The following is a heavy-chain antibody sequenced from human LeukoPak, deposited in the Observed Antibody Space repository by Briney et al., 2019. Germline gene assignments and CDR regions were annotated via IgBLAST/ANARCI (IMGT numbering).Heavy chain of an antibody. J-gene: IGHJ4*02. V-gene: IGHV3-30-3*02. CDR1: GFTFSSYA. D-gene: IGHD6-19*01. CDR3: AKELRSGWDLDY. CDR2: ISYDGSNK. Sequence: GRSLRLSCAASGFTFSSYAMHWVRQAPGKGLEWVAVISYDGSNKYYADSVKGRFTISRDNSKNTLYLQMNSLRAEDTAVYYCAKELRSGWDLDYWGRGTLVTVSS.